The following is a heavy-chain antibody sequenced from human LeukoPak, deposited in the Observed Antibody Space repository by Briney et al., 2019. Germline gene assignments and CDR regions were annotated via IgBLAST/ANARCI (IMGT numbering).Heavy chain of an antibody. CDR3: ARGVSMGASGSAFDY. D-gene: IGHD3-10*01. J-gene: IGHJ4*02. Sequence: GASVKVSCKASGYTFTTYFMHWVRQAPGQGLEWMGWLNPNSGATTYAPKFQGRVTMARDTSISTAYMELSGLRSDDTALYYRARGVSMGASGSAFDYWGQGTLVTGSS. V-gene: IGHV1-2*02. CDR1: GYTFTTYF. CDR2: LNPNSGAT.